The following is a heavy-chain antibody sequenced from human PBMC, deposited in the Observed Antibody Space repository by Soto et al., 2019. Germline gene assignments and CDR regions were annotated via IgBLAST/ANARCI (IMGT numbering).Heavy chain of an antibody. V-gene: IGHV4-61*01. CDR3: ARDPVTAADYFDY. D-gene: IGHD6-13*01. Sequence: SETLSLTCTVSGGSVSSGSYYWSWIRQPPGKGLEWIGYIYYSGSTNYNPSLKSRVTISVDTSKNQFSLQLNSVTPEDTAVYYCARDPVTAADYFDYWGPGTLVTVSS. CDR1: GGSVSSGSYY. CDR2: IYYSGST. J-gene: IGHJ4*02.